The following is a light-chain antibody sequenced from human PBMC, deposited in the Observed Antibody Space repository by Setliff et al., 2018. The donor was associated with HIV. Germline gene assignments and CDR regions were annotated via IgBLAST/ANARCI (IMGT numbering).Light chain of an antibody. V-gene: IGLV1-44*01. CDR1: HSNIGSNT. Sequence: QSALTQPPSTSGTPGHRVIISCSGSHSNIGSNTVNWFQQLPGTAPKLPIYNNDERPSGVPDRFSGSKSGTSASLAISGLQSEDEAEYYCASWDVGLNAFYVFGTGTKSPS. CDR3: ASWDVGLNAFYV. J-gene: IGLJ1*01. CDR2: NND.